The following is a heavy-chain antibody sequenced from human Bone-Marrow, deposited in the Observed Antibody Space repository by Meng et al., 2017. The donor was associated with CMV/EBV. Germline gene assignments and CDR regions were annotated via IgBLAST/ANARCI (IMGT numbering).Heavy chain of an antibody. V-gene: IGHV1-18*01. D-gene: IGHD6-13*01. CDR1: GYIFISYE. CDR3: ARGGGSTDLDV. Sequence: ASVKVSCKASGYIFISYEIHWVRQAPGQGLEWMGRIIPHNGNTNYAQNLQDRVTLTTDTSTTTAYLEVRNLRFDDTAVYFCARGGGSTDLDVWGQGNTVNV. J-gene: IGHJ6*02. CDR2: IIPHNGNT.